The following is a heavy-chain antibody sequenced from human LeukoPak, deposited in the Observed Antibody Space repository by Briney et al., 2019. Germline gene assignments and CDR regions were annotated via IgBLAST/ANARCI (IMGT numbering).Heavy chain of an antibody. J-gene: IGHJ4*02. V-gene: IGHV3-23*01. CDR2: NSASGDGS. CDR1: GFTFSSYA. D-gene: IGHD4-11*01. Sequence: GGSLRLSCAASGFTFSSYAINWVRQAPGKGLEWVSSNSASGDGSYYALSVKGRFTISRDNSKNTLFLQMNSLRAEDTAVYYCAKATDDYSRRGIDYWGQGTLVTVSS. CDR3: AKATDDYSRRGIDY.